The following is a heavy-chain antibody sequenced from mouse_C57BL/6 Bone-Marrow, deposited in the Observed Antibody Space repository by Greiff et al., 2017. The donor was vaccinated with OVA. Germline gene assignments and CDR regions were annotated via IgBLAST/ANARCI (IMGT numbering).Heavy chain of an antibody. CDR2: INPYNGGT. V-gene: IGHV1-19*01. J-gene: IGHJ2*01. D-gene: IGHD2-4*01. CDR1: GYTFTDYY. CDR3: AIDYPYYFDY. Sequence: VQLKQSGPVLVKPGASVKMSCKASGYTFTDYYMNWVKQSHGKSLEWIGVINPYNGGTSYNQKFKGKATLTVDKSSSTAYMELNSLTSEDSAVYYCAIDYPYYFDYWGQGTTLTVSS.